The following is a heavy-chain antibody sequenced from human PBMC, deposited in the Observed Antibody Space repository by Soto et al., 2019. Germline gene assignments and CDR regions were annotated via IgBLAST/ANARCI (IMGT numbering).Heavy chain of an antibody. CDR3: ARDLWGYCGTDCYPLDV. CDR1: GGTISRYN. Sequence: PSETLSLTCTVFGGTISRYNWSWIRHPPRKGLEWIGYMYNTGSTDYNPSFKSRVTISVDTSKNQFSLKLNSVTAADTAVYYCARDLWGYCGTDCYPLDVWGQGTTVTVS. V-gene: IGHV4-59*01. CDR2: MYNTGST. J-gene: IGHJ6*02. D-gene: IGHD2-21*02.